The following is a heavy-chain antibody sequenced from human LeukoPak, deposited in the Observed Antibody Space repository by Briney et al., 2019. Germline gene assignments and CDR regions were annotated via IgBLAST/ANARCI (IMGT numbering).Heavy chain of an antibody. CDR1: GYTFSSYG. J-gene: IGHJ4*02. Sequence: PGGSLRLSCAAPGYTFSSYGMHWVPQAPGKGLEGVAFIEYEGSNKYYADYVKGRFTISRDNSKNTLYLEMNSLRAEDTAVYYCAKVGGYCSSTSCRRDYWGQGTLVTVSS. CDR2: IEYEGSNK. D-gene: IGHD2-2*01. V-gene: IGHV3-30*02. CDR3: AKVGGYCSSTSCRRDY.